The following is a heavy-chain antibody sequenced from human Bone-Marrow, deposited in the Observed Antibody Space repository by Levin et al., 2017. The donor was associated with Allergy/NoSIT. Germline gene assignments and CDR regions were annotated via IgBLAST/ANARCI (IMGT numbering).Heavy chain of an antibody. V-gene: IGHV3-30*18. Sequence: GESLKISCEASGFTFSAFGMHWVRQAPGKGLEWVAAVSYDGSNKKYADFVKGRFTISRDNSKNKVHLQINSLRAEDTAVYYCAKMETATYSFDYWGQGALVTVSS. J-gene: IGHJ4*02. CDR3: AKMETATYSFDY. D-gene: IGHD2-21*02. CDR2: VSYDGSNK. CDR1: GFTFSAFG.